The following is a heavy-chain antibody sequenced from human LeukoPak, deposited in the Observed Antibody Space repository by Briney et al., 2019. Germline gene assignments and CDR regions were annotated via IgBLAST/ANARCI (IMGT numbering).Heavy chain of an antibody. CDR1: GFTFSSYD. D-gene: IGHD3-22*01. CDR3: AKGLVVIRFGHFDS. Sequence: GGSLRLSCAASGFTFSSYDMSWVRQAPGKGLEWVSTISDSGGTTYSADSVKGRFTISRDNSKNTLCLQMNSLRAEDTAVYYCAKGLVVIRFGHFDSWGQGTLVTVSS. V-gene: IGHV3-23*01. J-gene: IGHJ4*02. CDR2: ISDSGGTT.